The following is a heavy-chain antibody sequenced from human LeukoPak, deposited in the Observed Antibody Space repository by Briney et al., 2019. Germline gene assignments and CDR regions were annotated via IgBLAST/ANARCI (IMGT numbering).Heavy chain of an antibody. CDR2: ISCCGGST. V-gene: IGHV3-23*01. Sequence: PGGSLRLSCAASGFTFSSYAMSWVRQAPGKGLEWVSAISCCGGSTFYADSVKGRFTISRDNSKNTLYLQMNSLRAEDTAVYYCAKFLPTHIVVANYYFDYWGQGTLVTVSS. CDR3: AKFLPTHIVVANYYFDY. CDR1: GFTFSSYA. D-gene: IGHD2-21*01. J-gene: IGHJ4*02.